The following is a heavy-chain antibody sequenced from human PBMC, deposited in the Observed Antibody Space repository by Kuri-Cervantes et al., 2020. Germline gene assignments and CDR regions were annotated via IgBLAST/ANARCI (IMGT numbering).Heavy chain of an antibody. V-gene: IGHV3-48*02. J-gene: IGHJ4*02. CDR1: GFTFSSYS. CDR3: ARDPGSRWLPFDY. CDR2: ISSSSSTI. D-gene: IGHD6-19*01. Sequence: GGSLRLSCAASGFTFSSYSMNWVRQAPGKGLEWVSYISSSSSTIYYADSVKGRFTISRDNAKNSPYLQMNSLRDEDTAVYYCARDPGSRWLPFDYWGQGTLVTVSS.